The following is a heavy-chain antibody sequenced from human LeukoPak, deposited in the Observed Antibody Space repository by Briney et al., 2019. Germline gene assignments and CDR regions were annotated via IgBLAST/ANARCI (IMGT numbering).Heavy chain of an antibody. J-gene: IGHJ4*02. Sequence: LRLSCAASGFTFSDYYMSWIRQAPGKGLEWIGSFSHRGGSYHNPSLKSRVTISVDTSKNQFSLKLLSVTAADTAVYYCARAQDFSDSSGPNYLDFWGQGILVTVSS. CDR2: FSHRGGS. CDR3: ARAQDFSDSSGPNYLDF. D-gene: IGHD3-22*01. V-gene: IGHV4-38-2*01. CDR1: GFTFSDYY.